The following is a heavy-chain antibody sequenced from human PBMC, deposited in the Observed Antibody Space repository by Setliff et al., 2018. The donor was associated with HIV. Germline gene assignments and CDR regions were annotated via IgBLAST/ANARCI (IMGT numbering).Heavy chain of an antibody. Sequence: SETLSLTCTVSGGSISSGDYFLSWIRQAPGKGLEWIGSLYYRGTTYYNPSLKSRVTISTGTSNNQFSLTLSSVTAAATAVYYCARGVLITKRVTQTGGYYYYTDVWGRGTTVTVSS. D-gene: IGHD2-21*02. CDR3: ARGVLITKRVTQTGGYYYYTDV. V-gene: IGHV4-39*01. CDR1: GGSISSGDYF. CDR2: LYYRGTT. J-gene: IGHJ6*03.